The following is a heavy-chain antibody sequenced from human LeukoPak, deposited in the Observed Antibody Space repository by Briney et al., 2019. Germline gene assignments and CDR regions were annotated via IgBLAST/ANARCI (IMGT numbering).Heavy chain of an antibody. D-gene: IGHD2-2*01. CDR2: ISVSDDSK. J-gene: IGHJ4*02. V-gene: IGHV3-23*01. CDR3: ARDRYCVSTNCPYDC. CDR1: GFTSSDYT. Sequence: GGSLRLSCAASGFTSSDYTMNWVRQSPGKGLEGVSGISVSDDSKYYADSVKGRFTISRDTSNNMLYLQMNSLRAEDTAVYYCARDRYCVSTNCPYDCWGQGTPVTVSS.